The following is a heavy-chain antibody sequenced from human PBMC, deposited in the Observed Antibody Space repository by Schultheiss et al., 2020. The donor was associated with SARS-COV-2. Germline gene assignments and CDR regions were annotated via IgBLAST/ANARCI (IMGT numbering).Heavy chain of an antibody. CDR3: AHSCSYDDSSGYYYDGGYFDY. J-gene: IGHJ4*02. CDR2: IYWDDDK. CDR1: GFSLSTSGVG. Sequence: SGPTLVKPTQTLTLTCTFSGFSLSTSGVGVGWIRQPPGKALEWLALIYWDDDKRYSPSLKSRLTITKDTSKNQVVLTMTNMDPVDTATYYCAHSCSYDDSSGYYYDGGYFDYWGQGTLVTVSS. D-gene: IGHD3-22*01. V-gene: IGHV2-5*02.